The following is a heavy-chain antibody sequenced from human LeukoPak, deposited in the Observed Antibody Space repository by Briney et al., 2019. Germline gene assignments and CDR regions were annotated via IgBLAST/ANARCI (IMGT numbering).Heavy chain of an antibody. CDR2: INHSGST. CDR3: ARWVKRWLQFWWFDP. J-gene: IGHJ5*02. V-gene: IGHV4-34*01. D-gene: IGHD5-24*01. CDR1: GGSFSGYY. Sequence: SETLSLTCAVYGGSFSGYYWSWIRQPPGKGLEWIGEINHSGSTNYNPSLKSRVTISVDTSKNQFSLKLSSVTAADTAVYYCARWVKRWLQFWWFDPWGQGTLATVSS.